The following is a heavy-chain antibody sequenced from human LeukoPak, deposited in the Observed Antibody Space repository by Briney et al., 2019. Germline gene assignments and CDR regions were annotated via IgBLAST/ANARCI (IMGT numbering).Heavy chain of an antibody. Sequence: GALRLSWAASGFTFSSYSMNWVRQAPGKGLEWVSSISTSSNYIYYADSVKGRFTISRDNAKNSLYLQMNSLRAEDTAVYYCARVAMVRGVIHFDYWGQGTLVTVSS. V-gene: IGHV3-21*01. J-gene: IGHJ4*02. CDR1: GFTFSSYS. D-gene: IGHD3-10*01. CDR2: ISTSSNYI. CDR3: ARVAMVRGVIHFDY.